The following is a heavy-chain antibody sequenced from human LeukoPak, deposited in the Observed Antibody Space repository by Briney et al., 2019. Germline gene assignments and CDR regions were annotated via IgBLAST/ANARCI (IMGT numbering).Heavy chain of an antibody. V-gene: IGHV4-59*01. CDR1: GGSISSYY. CDR3: ARGGGSYDSSGCPD. Sequence: SETLTLTCTVSGGSISSYYWSWIRQPPGKGLEWIGYIYYSGSTNYNPSLTSRVTISVDTSKNQFSLQLSSVTAAATAVYYCARGGGSYDSSGCPDWGQGTLVTVSS. D-gene: IGHD3-22*01. J-gene: IGHJ4*02. CDR2: IYYSGST.